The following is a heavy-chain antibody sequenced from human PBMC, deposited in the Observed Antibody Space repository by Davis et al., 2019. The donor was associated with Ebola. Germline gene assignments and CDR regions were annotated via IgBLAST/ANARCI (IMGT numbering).Heavy chain of an antibody. CDR1: GYTFTSYD. V-gene: IGHV1-8*01. D-gene: IGHD1-20*01. CDR3: ARGDLTGTFDY. Sequence: AASVKVSCKASGYTFTSYDINWVRQATGQGLEWMGRIIPILGIANYAQKFQGRVTMTRNTSISTAYMELSSLRSEDTAVYYCARGDLTGTFDYWGQGTLVTVSS. CDR2: IIPILGIA. J-gene: IGHJ4*02.